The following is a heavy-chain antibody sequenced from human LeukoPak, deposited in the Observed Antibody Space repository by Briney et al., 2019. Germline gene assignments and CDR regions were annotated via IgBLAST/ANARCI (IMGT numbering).Heavy chain of an antibody. CDR1: GFTFSSYA. J-gene: IGHJ4*02. D-gene: IGHD3-9*01. Sequence: GGSLRLSCAASGFTFSSYAMSWVRQAPGKGLEWVSAISGSGGSTYYADSVKGRFTISRDNSKNTLYLQMNSLRAEDTAVYYCAKVGGLSRYFDWLLYFDYWGQGTLVTVSS. CDR2: ISGSGGST. V-gene: IGHV3-23*01. CDR3: AKVGGLSRYFDWLLYFDY.